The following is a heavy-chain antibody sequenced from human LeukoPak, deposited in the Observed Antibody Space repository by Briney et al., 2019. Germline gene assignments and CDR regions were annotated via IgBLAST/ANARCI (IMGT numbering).Heavy chain of an antibody. J-gene: IGHJ4*02. CDR1: GYTFTGYY. Sequence: ASLKVSCKASGYTFTGYYMHWVRQAPGQKLEWMGWINPNSGGTNYAQKFQGRVTMTRDTSISTAYMELSRLRSDDTAVYYCARDGAKGLTMIEVDYWGQGTLVTVSS. CDR3: ARDGAKGLTMIEVDY. V-gene: IGHV1-2*02. CDR2: INPNSGGT. D-gene: IGHD3-22*01.